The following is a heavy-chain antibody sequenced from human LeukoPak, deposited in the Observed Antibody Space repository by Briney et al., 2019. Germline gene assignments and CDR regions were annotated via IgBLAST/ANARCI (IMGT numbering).Heavy chain of an antibody. J-gene: IGHJ4*02. CDR1: GFTFSTYW. CDR3: ARRREILWFGELSGTFDY. D-gene: IGHD3-10*01. Sequence: GGSLRLSCAASGFTFSTYWMHWVRQAPGKGLVWVSGIRSDGSSTIYADSVKGRFTISRDNARNTLYLQVNSLRAEDTAVYYCARRREILWFGELSGTFDYWGQGTLATVSS. V-gene: IGHV3-74*01. CDR2: IRSDGSST.